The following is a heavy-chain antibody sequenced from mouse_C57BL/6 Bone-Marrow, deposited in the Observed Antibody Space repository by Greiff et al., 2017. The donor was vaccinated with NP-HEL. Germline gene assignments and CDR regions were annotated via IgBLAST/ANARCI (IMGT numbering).Heavy chain of an antibody. CDR2: ISDGGSYT. D-gene: IGHD2-1*01. V-gene: IGHV5-4*03. CDR3: ARKSLLFYAMDY. Sequence: EVKLMDSGGGLVKPGGSLKLSCAASGFTFSSYAMSWVRQTPEKRLEWVATISDGGSYTYYPDNVKGRFTISRDNAKNNLYLQMSHLKSEDTAMYYCARKSLLFYAMDYWGQGTSVTVSS. J-gene: IGHJ4*01. CDR1: GFTFSSYA.